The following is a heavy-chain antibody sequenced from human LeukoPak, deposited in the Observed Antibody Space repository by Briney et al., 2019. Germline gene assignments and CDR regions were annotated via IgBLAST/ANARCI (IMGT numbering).Heavy chain of an antibody. Sequence: GGSLRLSCAASGFSVSSKFMSWVRQAPGKGLEWVSVIYPGDKSHYTDSVKGRFTISRDYSKNTLHLQMNSLRAEDTAVYYCATRNPYNDYVSPFDYWGQGTLVTVSS. CDR3: ATRNPYNDYVSPFDY. V-gene: IGHV3-53*01. J-gene: IGHJ4*02. D-gene: IGHD4-17*01. CDR1: GFSVSSKF. CDR2: IYPGDKS.